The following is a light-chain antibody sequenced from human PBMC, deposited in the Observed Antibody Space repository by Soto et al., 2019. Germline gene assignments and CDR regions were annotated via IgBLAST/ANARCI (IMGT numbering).Light chain of an antibody. CDR2: AAS. J-gene: IGKJ4*01. CDR3: QKYNSAHLT. V-gene: IGKV1-27*01. CDR1: PGISNY. Sequence: DIQMTQSPSSLSASIGDRVTITCRASPGISNYVAWYQQKPGKAPNLLIYAASTLQSGVPSRFSGGGSGTDFTLTISSLQPEDVATYYCQKYNSAHLTFGGGIKVEI.